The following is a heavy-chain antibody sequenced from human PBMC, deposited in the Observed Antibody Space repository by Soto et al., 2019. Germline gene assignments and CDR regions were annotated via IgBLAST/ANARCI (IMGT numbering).Heavy chain of an antibody. CDR2: ISWNSVSI. D-gene: IGHD3-10*01. V-gene: IGHV3-9*01. CDR3: AKDMENFYNPYDYYGMDV. Sequence: TGGSLRLSCAASGFNFNDYGMHWVRQAPGKGLEWVSSISWNSVSIGYADSVKGRFTISRDNAKNSLYLQMNTLRSEDTALYYCAKDMENFYNPYDYYGMDVWGQGTTVTVSS. CDR1: GFNFNDYG. J-gene: IGHJ6*02.